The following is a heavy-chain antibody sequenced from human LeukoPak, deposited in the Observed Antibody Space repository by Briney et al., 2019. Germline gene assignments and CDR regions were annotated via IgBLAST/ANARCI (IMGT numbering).Heavy chain of an antibody. CDR1: GYTFTGYY. Sequence: GASAKVSCKASGYTFTGYYMHWVRQAPGQGLEWMGWINPNSGGTNYAQKFQGWVTMTRDTSIGTAYMELSRLRSDDTAVYYCARGPMATITNWFDPWGQGTLVTVSS. CDR3: ARGPMATITNWFDP. J-gene: IGHJ5*02. D-gene: IGHD5-24*01. CDR2: INPNSGGT. V-gene: IGHV1-2*04.